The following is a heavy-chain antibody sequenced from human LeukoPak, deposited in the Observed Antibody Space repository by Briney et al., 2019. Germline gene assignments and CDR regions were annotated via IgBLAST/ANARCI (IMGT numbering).Heavy chain of an antibody. V-gene: IGHV3-74*01. CDR3: ARFNLAGSSGIDY. CDR2: INSDGSST. CDR1: GFTFSSYW. Sequence: GGSLRLSCAASGFTFSSYWMHWVRQAPGKGPVWVSRINSDGSSTSYADSVKGRFTISRDNAKNTLYLQMNSLRAEDTAVYYCARFNLAGSSGIDYWGQGTLVTVSS. J-gene: IGHJ4*02. D-gene: IGHD3-22*01.